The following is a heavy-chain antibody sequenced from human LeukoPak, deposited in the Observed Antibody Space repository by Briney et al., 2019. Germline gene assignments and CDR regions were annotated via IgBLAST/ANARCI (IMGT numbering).Heavy chain of an antibody. CDR3: AREAADYYYYYYMDV. D-gene: IGHD6-25*01. V-gene: IGHV4-39*07. CDR2: IYYSGST. CDR1: GGSISSSSYY. Sequence: PSETLSLTCTVSGGSISSSSYYWGWIRQPPGKGLEWIGSIYYSGSTYYNPSLKSRVTISVDTSKNQFSLKLSSVTAADTAVYYCAREAADYYYYYYMDVWGKGTTVTVSS. J-gene: IGHJ6*03.